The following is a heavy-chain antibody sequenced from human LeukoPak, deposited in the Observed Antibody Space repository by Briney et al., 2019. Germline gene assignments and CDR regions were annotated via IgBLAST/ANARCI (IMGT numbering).Heavy chain of an antibody. CDR1: GGSFTSGGYY. V-gene: IGHV4-31*03. D-gene: IGHD2-15*01. Sequence: PSETLSLTCTVSGGSFTSGGYYWAWVRQFPGKGLEWIGYIYSSGSVYYNPSLKSRVTISIDTSKNQFSLNMTSVTAADTAVYYCARDNTGYNWLDPWGQGTLVSVSS. J-gene: IGHJ5*02. CDR2: IYSSGSV. CDR3: ARDNTGYNWLDP.